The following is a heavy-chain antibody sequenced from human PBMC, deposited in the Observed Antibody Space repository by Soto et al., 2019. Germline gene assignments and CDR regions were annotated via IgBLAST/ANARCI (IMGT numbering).Heavy chain of an antibody. CDR3: ARVGGYYGDYPNFDY. CDR2: IHYSGST. Sequence: SETLSLTCSVSGASVSSGSYYWSWIRQPPGKGLEWIGYIHYSGSTNYNPSHRSRVTISVDTSKKQVSLKVTSVTAADTAVYYCARVGGYYGDYPNFDYWGQGTLVTVSS. D-gene: IGHD4-17*01. V-gene: IGHV4-61*01. CDR1: GASVSSGSYY. J-gene: IGHJ4*02.